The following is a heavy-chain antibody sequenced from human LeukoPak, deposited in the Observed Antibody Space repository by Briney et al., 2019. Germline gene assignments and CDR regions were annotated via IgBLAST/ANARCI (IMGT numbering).Heavy chain of an antibody. V-gene: IGHV1-2*02. Sequence: ASVKVSCKASGYTFTGYYMHWVRQAPGQGLEWMGWINPNSGGTNYAQKFQGRVTMTRDTSISTAYMELSRLRSDDTAVYYCARDPVVVITSGAFDIWGQGTMVTVSS. CDR2: INPNSGGT. CDR1: GYTFTGYY. D-gene: IGHD3-22*01. J-gene: IGHJ3*02. CDR3: ARDPVVVITSGAFDI.